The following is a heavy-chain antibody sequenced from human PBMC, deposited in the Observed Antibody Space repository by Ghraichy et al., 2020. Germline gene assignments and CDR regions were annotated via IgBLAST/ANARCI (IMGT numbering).Heavy chain of an antibody. V-gene: IGHV1-3*01. D-gene: IGHD3-9*01. CDR2: INAGNGNT. CDR3: ARGGGDKQYYDILTGSLQPSGDYYYYYYMDV. CDR1: GYTFTSYA. Sequence: ASVKVSCKASGYTFTSYAMHWVRQAPGQRLEWMGWINAGNGNTKYSQKFQGRVTITRDTSASTAYMELSSLRSEDTAVYYCARGGGDKQYYDILTGSLQPSGDYYYYYYMDVWGKGTTVTVSS. J-gene: IGHJ6*03.